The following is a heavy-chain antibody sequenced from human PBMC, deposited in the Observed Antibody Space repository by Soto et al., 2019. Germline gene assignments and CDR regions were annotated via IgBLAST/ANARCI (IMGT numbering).Heavy chain of an antibody. V-gene: IGHV3-21*01. J-gene: IGHJ6*02. CDR3: ASHIGYSSSCYYYYYGMDV. CDR2: ISSSSSYI. Sequence: GGSLRLSCAASGFTFSSYSMNWVRQAPGKGLEWVSSISSSSSYIYYADSVKGRFTISRDNAKNSLYLQMNSLRAEDTAVYYCASHIGYSSSCYYYYYGMDVWGQGTTVTVSS. D-gene: IGHD6-13*01. CDR1: GFTFSSYS.